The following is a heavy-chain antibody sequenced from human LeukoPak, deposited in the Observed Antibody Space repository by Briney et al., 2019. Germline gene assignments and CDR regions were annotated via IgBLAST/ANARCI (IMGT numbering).Heavy chain of an antibody. CDR3: ASAAVHLYYYYGMDV. CDR2: IIPIFGTA. CDR1: GGTFSSYA. Sequence: GASVKVSCKASGGTFSSYAISWVRQAPGQGLEWMGGIIPIFGTANYAQKFQGRVTITADESTSTAYMELSSLRSEDTAVYYCASAAVHLYYYYGMDVWSQGTTVTVSS. V-gene: IGHV1-69*01. D-gene: IGHD6-13*01. J-gene: IGHJ6*02.